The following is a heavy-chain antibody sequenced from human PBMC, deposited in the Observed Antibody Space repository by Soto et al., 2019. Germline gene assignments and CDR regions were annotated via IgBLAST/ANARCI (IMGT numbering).Heavy chain of an antibody. CDR3: AKVNSRLGSSSYFDY. V-gene: IGHV3-23*01. CDR1: GFTFSSYA. Sequence: GGSLRLSCAASGFTFSSYAMSWVRQAPGKGLEWVSAISGSGGSTYYADSVKGRFTISRDNSKNTLYLQMNSLRAEDTAVYYCAKVNSRLGSSSYFDYWGQGTLVTVSS. CDR2: ISGSGGST. J-gene: IGHJ4*02. D-gene: IGHD6-6*01.